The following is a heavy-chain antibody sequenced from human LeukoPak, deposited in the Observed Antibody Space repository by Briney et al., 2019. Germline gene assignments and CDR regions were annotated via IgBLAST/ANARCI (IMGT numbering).Heavy chain of an antibody. D-gene: IGHD6-19*01. Sequence: GGSLRLSCAAFGFTFSSYSMNWVRQAPGKGLEWVSAISGSGGSTYYADSVKGRFTISRDNSKNTLYLQMNSLRAEDTAVYYCAKPRSSSGWYGGGYYYGMDVWGQGTTVTVSS. V-gene: IGHV3-23*01. CDR3: AKPRSSSGWYGGGYYYGMDV. J-gene: IGHJ6*02. CDR2: ISGSGGST. CDR1: GFTFSSYS.